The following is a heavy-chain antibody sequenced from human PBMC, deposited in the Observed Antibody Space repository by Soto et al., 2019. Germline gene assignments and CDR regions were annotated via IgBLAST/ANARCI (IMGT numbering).Heavy chain of an antibody. CDR1: GFTFSDSG. D-gene: IGHD2-21*01. Sequence: PGGSLRLSCAASGFTFSDSGMAWVRQAPGKGLEWVSSASGSGSGTYYADSVKGRFTISRDNSKNTLFLHMTNLRAGDTALYFCAKGRPGVAAAPDYWGQGTLVTVSS. CDR2: ASGSGSGT. J-gene: IGHJ4*02. V-gene: IGHV3-23*01. CDR3: AKGRPGVAAAPDY.